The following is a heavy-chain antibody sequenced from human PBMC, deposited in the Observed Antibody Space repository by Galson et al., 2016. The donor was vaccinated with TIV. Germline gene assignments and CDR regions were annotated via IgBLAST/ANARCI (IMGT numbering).Heavy chain of an antibody. Sequence: SLRLSCAASGFTFSSYGMHWVRLAPGKGLEWLAAVWYDGSNKHYAESVKGRFTISRDNSKNTLYLQMNSLRVEDTAVYYCARDRVVDATYYYYYYGMDVWGQGTAVTVSS. J-gene: IGHJ6*02. CDR3: ARDRVVDATYYYYYYGMDV. V-gene: IGHV3-33*01. D-gene: IGHD2-15*01. CDR1: GFTFSSYG. CDR2: VWYDGSNK.